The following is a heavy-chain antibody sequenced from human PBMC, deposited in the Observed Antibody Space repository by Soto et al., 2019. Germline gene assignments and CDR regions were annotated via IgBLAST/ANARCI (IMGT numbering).Heavy chain of an antibody. CDR2: IDWDDDK. V-gene: IGHV2-70*11. CDR3: ARMGYGSGSYPHAFDI. CDR1: GDSISSNNNY. Sequence: TLSLTCTVSGDSISSNNNYWSWIRQPPGKALEWLARIDWDDDKYYSTSLKTRLTISKDTSKNQVVLTLTNVDPVDTATYYCARMGYGSGSYPHAFDIWGQGTMVTVSS. J-gene: IGHJ3*02. D-gene: IGHD3-10*01.